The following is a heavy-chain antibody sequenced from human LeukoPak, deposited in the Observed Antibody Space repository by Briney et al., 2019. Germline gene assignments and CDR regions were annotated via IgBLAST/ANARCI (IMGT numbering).Heavy chain of an antibody. CDR3: AKDCGGDCYLDAFDI. Sequence: PGGSLRLSCAASGFTFSSYAMHWGRQAPGKGLEWVAFIRYDGSNKYYADSVKGRFTISRDNSKNTLYLQMNSLRAEDTAVYYCAKDCGGDCYLDAFDIWGQGTMVTVSS. CDR1: GFTFSSYA. J-gene: IGHJ3*02. V-gene: IGHV3-30*02. CDR2: IRYDGSNK. D-gene: IGHD2-21*02.